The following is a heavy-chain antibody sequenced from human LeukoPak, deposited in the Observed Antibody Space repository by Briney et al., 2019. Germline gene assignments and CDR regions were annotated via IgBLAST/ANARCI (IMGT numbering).Heavy chain of an antibody. V-gene: IGHV1-69*04. CDR2: IIPILGIA. D-gene: IGHD1-1*01. J-gene: IGHJ3*02. Sequence: SVKVSCKASGGTFSSYAISWVRQAPGQGLEWMGRIIPILGIANYAQKFQGRVTITADKSTSTAYMELSSLRSEDTAVYYCARGSWKEAFDIWGQGTMVTVSS. CDR3: ARGSWKEAFDI. CDR1: GGTFSSYA.